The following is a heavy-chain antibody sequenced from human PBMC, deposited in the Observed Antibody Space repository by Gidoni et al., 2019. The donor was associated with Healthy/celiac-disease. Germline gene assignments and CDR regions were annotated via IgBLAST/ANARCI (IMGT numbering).Heavy chain of an antibody. J-gene: IGHJ4*02. CDR1: GFTFSSYG. V-gene: IGHV3-33*01. CDR3: ARGRLRWSDYFDY. Sequence: QVQLVASGGGVVQPGRSLRLSCAASGFTFSSYGMHWARQAPGKGLEWVAVIWYDGSNKYYADSVKGRFTISRDNSKNTLYLQTNSLRAEDTAVYYCARGRLRWSDYFDYWGQGTLVTVSS. CDR2: IWYDGSNK. D-gene: IGHD4-17*01.